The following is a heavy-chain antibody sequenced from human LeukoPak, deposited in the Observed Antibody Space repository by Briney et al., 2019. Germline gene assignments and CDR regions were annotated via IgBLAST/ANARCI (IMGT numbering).Heavy chain of an antibody. CDR3: ARGQFRLSDYDSSGFDY. V-gene: IGHV3-30*04. J-gene: IGHJ4*01. CDR2: ISYGGSNK. D-gene: IGHD3-22*01. Sequence: GGSLRLSCVASGFTFSNYAMHWVRQAPGKGLEWVAVISYGGSNKYYADSVKGRFTISRDNSKNTLYLQMISLRAEDTAVYYCARGQFRLSDYDSSGFDYWGHGALVTVSS. CDR1: GFTFSNYA.